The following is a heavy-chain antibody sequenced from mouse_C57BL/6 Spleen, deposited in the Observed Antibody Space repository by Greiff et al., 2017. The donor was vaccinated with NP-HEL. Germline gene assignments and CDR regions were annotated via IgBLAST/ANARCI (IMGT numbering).Heavy chain of an antibody. Sequence: QVQLKQSGPGLVQPSPSLSITCTVSGFSLTSYGVHWVRQSPGKGLEWLGVIWRGGSTDYNAAFMSRLSITKDNSKSQVFFKMNSLQADDTAIYYGANNYRYDYAMDYWGQGTSVTVSS. CDR2: IWRGGST. V-gene: IGHV2-5*01. CDR3: ANNYRYDYAMDY. D-gene: IGHD2-14*01. J-gene: IGHJ4*01. CDR1: GFSLTSYG.